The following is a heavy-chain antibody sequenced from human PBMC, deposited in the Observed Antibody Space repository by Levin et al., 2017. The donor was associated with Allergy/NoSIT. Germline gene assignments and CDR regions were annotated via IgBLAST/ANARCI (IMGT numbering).Heavy chain of an antibody. V-gene: IGHV4-39*07. Sequence: SQTLSLTCTVSGGSISSNSYYWGWIRQPPGQGLEWIGSIYYTGSTYYNPSLKSRVTISLDTSKNQFSLKLSSVTAADTAVYYCARGARGYSYGWGQGTLVTVSS. D-gene: IGHD5-18*01. CDR2: IYYTGST. J-gene: IGHJ4*02. CDR1: GGSISSNSYY. CDR3: ARGARGYSYG.